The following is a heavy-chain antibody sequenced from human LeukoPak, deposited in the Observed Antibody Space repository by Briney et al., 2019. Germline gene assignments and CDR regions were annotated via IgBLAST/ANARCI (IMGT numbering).Heavy chain of an antibody. V-gene: IGHV1-69*05. CDR1: GGTFSSYA. Sequence: SVKVSCKASGGTFSSYAISWVRQAPGQGLEWMGGIIPIFGTANYAQKFQGRVTITTDESTSTAYMELSSLRSEDTAVYYCATLRPYYYDSSGYYFDYWGQGTLVTVSS. D-gene: IGHD3-22*01. CDR3: ATLRPYYYDSSGYYFDY. CDR2: IIPIFGTA. J-gene: IGHJ4*02.